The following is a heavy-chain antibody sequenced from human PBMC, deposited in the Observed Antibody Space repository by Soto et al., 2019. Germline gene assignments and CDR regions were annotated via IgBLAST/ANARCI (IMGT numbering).Heavy chain of an antibody. CDR2: ISSSSSYT. CDR1: GFTFSDYY. V-gene: IGHV3-11*03. Sequence: GGSLRLSCAASGFTFSDYYMSWIRQAPGKGLEWVSYISSSSSYTNYADSVKGRFTISRDNAKNTLYLQMNSLRAEDTAVYYCARSITDYYDSSGYYDDYWGQGTLVTVSS. CDR3: ARSITDYYDSSGYYDDY. D-gene: IGHD3-22*01. J-gene: IGHJ4*02.